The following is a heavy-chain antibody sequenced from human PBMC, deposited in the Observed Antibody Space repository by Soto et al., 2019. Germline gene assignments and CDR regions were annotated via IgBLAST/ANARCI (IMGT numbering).Heavy chain of an antibody. D-gene: IGHD3-10*01. CDR1: GGSVSSGSYY. CDR2: IYYSGST. V-gene: IGHV4-61*01. Sequence: QVQLQESGPGLVKPSETLSLTCTVSGGSVSSGSYYWSWIRQPPGKGPEWIGYIYYSGSTNYNPSLKSRVTISVDTSKNQFSLKLSSVTAADTAVYYCARGMTMVRGVSGYFDYWGQGTLVTVSS. CDR3: ARGMTMVRGVSGYFDY. J-gene: IGHJ4*02.